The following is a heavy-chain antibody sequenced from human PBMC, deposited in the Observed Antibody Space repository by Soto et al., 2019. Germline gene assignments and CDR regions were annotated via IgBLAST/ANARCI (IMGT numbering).Heavy chain of an antibody. D-gene: IGHD6-13*01. V-gene: IGHV3-23*01. Sequence: LRLSCAASGFTFSSYAMSWVRQAPGKGLEWVSAISGSGGSTYYADSVKGRFTISRDNSKNTLYLQMNSLRAEDTAVYYCAKGRRAAAGNVGPFDYWGQGTLVTVSS. CDR1: GFTFSSYA. CDR2: ISGSGGST. J-gene: IGHJ4*02. CDR3: AKGRRAAAGNVGPFDY.